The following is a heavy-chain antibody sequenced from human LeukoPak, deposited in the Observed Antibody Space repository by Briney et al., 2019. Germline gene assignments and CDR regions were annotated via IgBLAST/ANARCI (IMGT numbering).Heavy chain of an antibody. D-gene: IGHD4-23*01. J-gene: IGHJ6*02. CDR1: GFTFSSSA. CDR3: AKDGYGGDSEYYYYYGMDV. V-gene: IGHV3-23*01. Sequence: GGSLRLSCAASGFTFSSSAMSWVRQAPGKGLEWVSAISRSGGNIKYVDSVKGRFTISRDNSKNTLYLQMNSLSADDTALYYCAKDGYGGDSEYYYYYGMDVWGQGTTVTVSS. CDR2: ISRSGGNI.